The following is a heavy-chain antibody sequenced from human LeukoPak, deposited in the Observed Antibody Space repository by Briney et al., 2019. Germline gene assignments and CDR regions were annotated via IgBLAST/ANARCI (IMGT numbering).Heavy chain of an antibody. J-gene: IGHJ6*04. D-gene: IGHD2-2*01. V-gene: IGHV4-34*01. CDR2: INHSGST. CDR3: ARLHCSSTSCYGPLYYYYGMDV. Sequence: PTETLSLTCAVYGGSFSGYYWSWIRQPPGKGLDGIGEINHSGSTNYNPSLKSRVTISVDTSKNQFSLKLSSVTAADTAVYYCARLHCSSTSCYGPLYYYYGMDVWGKGTTVTVSS. CDR1: GGSFSGYY.